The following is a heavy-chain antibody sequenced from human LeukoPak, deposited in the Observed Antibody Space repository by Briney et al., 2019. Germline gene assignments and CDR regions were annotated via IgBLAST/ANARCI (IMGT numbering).Heavy chain of an antibody. CDR3: ARYGSSGTFDY. Sequence: PSVTLSLTCAVSGDSITSVNWWSWVRQPPGKGLEWIGEIYHGGSTNYNRSLKSRVSISVDTSKNQFSLKLNSVTAADTAVYYCARYGSSGTFDYWGRGTLVTVSS. D-gene: IGHD3-10*01. CDR1: GDSITSVNW. V-gene: IGHV4-4*02. J-gene: IGHJ4*02. CDR2: IYHGGST.